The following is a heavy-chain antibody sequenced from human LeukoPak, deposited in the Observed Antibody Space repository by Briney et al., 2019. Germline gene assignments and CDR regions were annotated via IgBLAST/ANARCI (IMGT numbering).Heavy chain of an antibody. Sequence: GGSLGLSCAASGFTFTSYSMNWVRQAPGKGLEWVSTTSGGGGSTYYADSVKGRFTISRDNSKNTLYLQVNSLRAEDTAVYYCAKGGKWDVTPFDYWGQGTLVTVSS. CDR3: AKGGKWDVTPFDY. V-gene: IGHV3-23*01. CDR1: GFTFTSYS. CDR2: TSGGGGST. J-gene: IGHJ4*02. D-gene: IGHD1-26*01.